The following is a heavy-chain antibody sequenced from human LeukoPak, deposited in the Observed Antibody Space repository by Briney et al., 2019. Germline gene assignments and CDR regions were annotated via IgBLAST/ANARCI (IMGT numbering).Heavy chain of an antibody. D-gene: IGHD5-18*01. V-gene: IGHV3-30-3*01. J-gene: IGHJ6*02. CDR2: ISYDGSNK. CDR1: GFTFSSYA. Sequence: GRSLRLSCAASGFTFSSYAMHWVRQAPGKGLEWVAVISYDGSNKYYADSVKGRFTISRDNSENTLYLQMNSLRAEDTAVYYCARGTVASGYSYGDYYYYYGMDVWGQGTTVTVSS. CDR3: ARGTVASGYSYGDYYYYYGMDV.